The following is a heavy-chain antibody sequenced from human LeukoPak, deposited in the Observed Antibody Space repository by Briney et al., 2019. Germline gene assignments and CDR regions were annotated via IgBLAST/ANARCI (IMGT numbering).Heavy chain of an antibody. V-gene: IGHV3-23*01. CDR2: ISGSGGST. J-gene: IGHJ4*02. CDR1: GFTFSSYG. Sequence: GGTLRLSCAASGFTFSSYGMSWVRQAPGKGLEWVSAISGSGGSTYYADSVKGRFTISRDNSKNTLYLQMNSLRAEDTAVYYCAKVGSYDYVWGSYRYIDYWGQGTLVTVSS. CDR3: AKVGSYDYVWGSYRYIDY. D-gene: IGHD3-16*02.